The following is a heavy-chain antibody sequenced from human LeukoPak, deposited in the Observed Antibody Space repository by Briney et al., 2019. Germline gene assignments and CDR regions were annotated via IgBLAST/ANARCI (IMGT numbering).Heavy chain of an antibody. CDR1: GYTFTSYG. CDR2: ISAYNGNT. Sequence: ASVKVSCKASGYTFTSYGISWVRQAPGQGLEWMGWISAYNGNTNYAQKLQGRVTMTTDTPASTAYMELRSLRSDDTAVYYCARTLSRLNHYGDSAADSWGQGTLVTVSS. V-gene: IGHV1-18*01. D-gene: IGHD4-17*01. J-gene: IGHJ4*02. CDR3: ARTLSRLNHYGDSAADS.